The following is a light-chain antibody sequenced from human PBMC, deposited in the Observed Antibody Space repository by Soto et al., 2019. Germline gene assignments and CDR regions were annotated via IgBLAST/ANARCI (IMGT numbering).Light chain of an antibody. V-gene: IGKV3-11*01. CDR3: QQRSNWIT. CDR1: QSVSSY. J-gene: IGKJ5*01. Sequence: EIVLTQSPVTLSISPGERAPLSCRASQSVSSYVAWFQQKPGQPPRLLIYDASNRATGIPARFSGSGSGTDFTLTISSLESEDFAVYYCQQRSNWITFGQGTRLEIK. CDR2: DAS.